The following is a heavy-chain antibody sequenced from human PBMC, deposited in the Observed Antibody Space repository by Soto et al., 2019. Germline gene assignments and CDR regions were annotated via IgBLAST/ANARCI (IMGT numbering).Heavy chain of an antibody. CDR3: ARGPRVSSTGTGAH. J-gene: IGHJ4*02. Sequence: GSSLGLSCSVSGFTFSAYWMHWVLQVPGKGLTWVSRISDDGSTATYADSVKGRFVISRDNAKNSLYLEMNTLRADDSGLYYCARGPRVSSTGTGAHWGRGTLVTVS. D-gene: IGHD1-1*01. CDR2: ISDDGSTA. CDR1: GFTFSAYW. V-gene: IGHV3-74*01.